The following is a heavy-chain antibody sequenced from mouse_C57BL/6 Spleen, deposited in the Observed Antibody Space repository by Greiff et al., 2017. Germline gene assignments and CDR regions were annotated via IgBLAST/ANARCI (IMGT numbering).Heavy chain of an antibody. Sequence: VQLQESGAELARPGASVKMSCKASGYTFTSYTMHWVKQRPGQGLEWIGYINPSSGSTKYNQKFKDKATLTADKSSSTAYMQLSSLTSEDSAVYYCARWDGNYFDYWGQGTTLTVSS. V-gene: IGHV1-4*01. CDR3: ARWDGNYFDY. CDR1: GYTFTSYT. D-gene: IGHD2-1*01. CDR2: INPSSGST. J-gene: IGHJ2*01.